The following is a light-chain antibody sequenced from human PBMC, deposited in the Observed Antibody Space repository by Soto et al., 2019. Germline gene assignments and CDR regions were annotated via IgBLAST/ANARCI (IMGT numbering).Light chain of an antibody. CDR1: QSVSSN. CDR2: GAS. Sequence: ERAMRQSPATMSVSPGERATLSCRASQSVSSNLAWYQQKPGQAPRLLIYGASTRATGIPARFSGSGSGTEFTLTISSLQSEDFAVYYCQQYNDWPPGTFGQGTKLEIK. V-gene: IGKV3-15*01. CDR3: QQYNDWPPGT. J-gene: IGKJ2*01.